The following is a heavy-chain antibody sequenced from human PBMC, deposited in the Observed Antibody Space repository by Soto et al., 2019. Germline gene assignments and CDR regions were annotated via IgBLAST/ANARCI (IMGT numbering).Heavy chain of an antibody. CDR3: ARDLPASSSWYGSSGERFDY. J-gene: IGHJ4*01. CDR1: GYTFTSYG. CDR2: ISPNSGGT. V-gene: IGHV1-2*04. Sequence: ASVKVSCKASGYTFTSYGISWVRQAPGQGREWMGWISPNSGGTNYAQKFQGWVTMTRDTSISTAYMELSRLRSDDTAVYYCARDLPASSSWYGSSGERFDYWGHGTLVTVSS. D-gene: IGHD6-13*01.